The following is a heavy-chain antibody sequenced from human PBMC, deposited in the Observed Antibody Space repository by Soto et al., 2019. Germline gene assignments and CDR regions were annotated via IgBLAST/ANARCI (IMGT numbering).Heavy chain of an antibody. D-gene: IGHD3-22*01. J-gene: IGHJ4*02. CDR1: GFTFPSSA. V-gene: IGHV1-58*01. CDR2: IVVGSGNT. CDR3: AAVPYYYDTSGTYFDY. Sequence: QMQLVQSGPEVKKPGTSVKVSCKASGFTFPSSAVQWVRQARGQRLEWIARIVVGSGNTNYAQKFQERLTISRDMSTTTACMELSSLRSEDTAVYYCAAVPYYYDTSGTYFDYWGQGTLVTVSS.